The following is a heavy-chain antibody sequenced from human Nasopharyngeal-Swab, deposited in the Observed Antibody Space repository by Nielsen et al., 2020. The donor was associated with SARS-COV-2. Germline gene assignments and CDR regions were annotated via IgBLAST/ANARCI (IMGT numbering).Heavy chain of an antibody. V-gene: IGHV3-23*01. CDR2: ISGSGGST. D-gene: IGHD3-10*02. J-gene: IGHJ1*01. Sequence: GGSLRLSCAASGFTFSSYAMSWVRQAPGKGLEWVSAISGSGGSTYYADSVKGRFTISRDNSKNTLYLQMNSLRAEDTAVYYCAKAPRGITMSYFQHWGQGTLVPSPQ. CDR3: AKAPRGITMSYFQH. CDR1: GFTFSSYA.